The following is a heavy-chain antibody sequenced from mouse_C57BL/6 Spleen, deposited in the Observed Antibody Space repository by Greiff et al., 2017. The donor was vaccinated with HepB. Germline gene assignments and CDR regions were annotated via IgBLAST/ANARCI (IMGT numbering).Heavy chain of an antibody. J-gene: IGHJ4*01. CDR3: ARWGTWDYVNYYAMDY. V-gene: IGHV1-81*01. CDR2: IYPRSGNT. D-gene: IGHD2-4*01. Sequence: SGAELARPGASVKLSCKASGYTFTSYGISWVKQRTGQGLEWIGEIYPRSGNTYYNEKFKGKATLTADKSSSTAYMELRSLTSEDSAVYFCARWGTWDYVNYYAMDYWGQGTSVTVSS. CDR1: GYTFTSYG.